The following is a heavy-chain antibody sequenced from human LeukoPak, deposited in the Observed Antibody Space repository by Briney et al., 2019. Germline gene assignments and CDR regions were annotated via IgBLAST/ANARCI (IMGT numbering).Heavy chain of an antibody. D-gene: IGHD4-17*01. V-gene: IGHV3-48*03. J-gene: IGHJ4*02. CDR1: GFTFSSYE. Sequence: PGGSLRLSCAASGFTFSSYEMNWVRQAPGKGPEWVSYISSRDSTIYYADSVKGRFTISRDNAKNSLYLQMNSLRAEDTAVYYCARRPDYGDCFDYWGQGTLVTVSS. CDR3: ARRPDYGDCFDY. CDR2: ISSRDSTI.